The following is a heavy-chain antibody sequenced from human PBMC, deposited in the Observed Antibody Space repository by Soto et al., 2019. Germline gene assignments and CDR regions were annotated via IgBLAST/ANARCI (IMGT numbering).Heavy chain of an antibody. V-gene: IGHV5-51*01. CDR2: IYPGDSDT. D-gene: IGHD6-13*01. CDR1: GYSFTSYW. Sequence: PGESLKISCKGSGYSFTSYWIGWVRQMPGKGLEWMGIIYPGDSDTRYSPSFQGQVTISADKSISTAYLQWSSLKASDTAMYYCARGSSWGAGKAYYYYYGMDVWGQGTTVTVSS. CDR3: ARGSSWGAGKAYYYYYGMDV. J-gene: IGHJ6*02.